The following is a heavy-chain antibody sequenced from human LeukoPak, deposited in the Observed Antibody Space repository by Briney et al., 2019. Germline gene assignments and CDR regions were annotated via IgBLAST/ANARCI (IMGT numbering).Heavy chain of an antibody. J-gene: IGHJ6*02. CDR3: ARYSRRGYSYYDGLDV. V-gene: IGHV4-31*03. D-gene: IGHD3-22*01. CDR2: IYYSGST. Sequence: SETLSLTCTVSGGSISSGGYYWSWVRQHPGKGLEWIGYIYYSGSTYYNPSLKSRVTISVDTSKNQFSLTLTSVTAADTAAYYCARYSRRGYSYYDGLDVWGQGTTVTVSS. CDR1: GGSISSGGYY.